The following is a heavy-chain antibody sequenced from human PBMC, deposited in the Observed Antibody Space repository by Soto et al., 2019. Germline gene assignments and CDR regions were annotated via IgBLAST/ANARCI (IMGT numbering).Heavy chain of an antibody. CDR3: ARSNCSGRRCYSFYGMDV. Sequence: ASVKVSCKASGYTFTSYAMHWVRQAPGQRLEWMGWINAGNGNTKYSQKFQGRVTITRDTSASTAYMELSSLRSEDTAVYYCARSNCSGRRCYSFYGMDVWGQGTAGTVS. D-gene: IGHD2-15*01. V-gene: IGHV1-3*01. J-gene: IGHJ6*02. CDR1: GYTFTSYA. CDR2: INAGNGNT.